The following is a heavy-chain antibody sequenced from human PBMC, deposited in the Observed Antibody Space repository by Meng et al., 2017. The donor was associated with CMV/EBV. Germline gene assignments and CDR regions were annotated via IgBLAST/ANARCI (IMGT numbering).Heavy chain of an antibody. Sequence: HGQLQQWGAGLLRPSETPPPPCAVSCGSFSGYYWSWIRQPPGKGLEWIGEINHSGSTNYNPSLKSRVTISVDTSKNQFSLKMSSVTAADTAVYYCARGSRRLPRFNWFDPWGQGTLVTVSS. CDR2: INHSGST. D-gene: IGHD3-3*01. V-gene: IGHV4-34*01. CDR1: CGSFSGYY. J-gene: IGHJ5*02. CDR3: ARGSRRLPRFNWFDP.